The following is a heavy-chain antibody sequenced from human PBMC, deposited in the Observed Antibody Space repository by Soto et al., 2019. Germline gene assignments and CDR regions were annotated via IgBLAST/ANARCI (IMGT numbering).Heavy chain of an antibody. J-gene: IGHJ4*02. V-gene: IGHV3-7*01. Sequence: PGGSLRLSCAASGFTFSNYWMGWVRQAPGKGLEWVANTKPDGSEKYYVDSVKGRFTISRDSAEDSLYLQMNSLRAEDTAVYYCARGYSGYAYWGQGALVTVSS. CDR1: GFTFSNYW. CDR3: ARGYSGYAY. CDR2: TKPDGSEK. D-gene: IGHD5-12*01.